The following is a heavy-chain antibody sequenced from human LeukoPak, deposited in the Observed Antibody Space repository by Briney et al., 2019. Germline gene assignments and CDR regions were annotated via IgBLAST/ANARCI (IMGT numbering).Heavy chain of an antibody. CDR2: INSDGSST. J-gene: IGHJ1*01. Sequence: GGSLRLSCAASGFTFSSYWMHWVRQVPGKGLVWVSRINSDGSSTSYADSVKGRFTISRDNAKNTLYVQMNSLRAEDTAVYFCAKDRSGSTAEYFQHWGQGTLVTVSS. V-gene: IGHV3-74*01. D-gene: IGHD3-10*01. CDR3: AKDRSGSTAEYFQH. CDR1: GFTFSSYW.